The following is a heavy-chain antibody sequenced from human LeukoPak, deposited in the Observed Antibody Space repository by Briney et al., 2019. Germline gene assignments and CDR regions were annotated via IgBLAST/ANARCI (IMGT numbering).Heavy chain of an antibody. CDR1: GYTLTSYS. CDR3: ARARYCTAGSCFSGVYAFDV. D-gene: IGHD2-15*01. CDR2: IDPNSGVT. V-gene: IGHV1-2*02. J-gene: IGHJ3*01. Sequence: ASVKVSCKASGYTLTSYSFHWVRQAPGQGLEWMGWIDPNSGVTNYIQKFQGRVTMTRDTSLSTAYMDLSSLKSDDTAVYYCARARYCTAGSCFSGVYAFDVWGQGTMVTVSS.